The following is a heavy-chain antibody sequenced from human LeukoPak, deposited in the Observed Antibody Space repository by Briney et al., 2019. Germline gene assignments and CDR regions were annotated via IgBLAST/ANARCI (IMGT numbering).Heavy chain of an antibody. D-gene: IGHD1-26*01. CDR1: GFSLRNSGVG. Sequence: SGPTLVKPRQTLRLTFTFSGFSLRNSGVGVGWVRQPPGKALEWLAHIYWNDDKRYSPSLKSRLTITKDTSKNQVVLTMTNMDPVDTATYHCAYRIRSGRCFDYGGQGTLVTVSS. V-gene: IGHV2-5*01. CDR2: IYWNDDK. J-gene: IGHJ4*02. CDR3: AYRIRSGRCFDY.